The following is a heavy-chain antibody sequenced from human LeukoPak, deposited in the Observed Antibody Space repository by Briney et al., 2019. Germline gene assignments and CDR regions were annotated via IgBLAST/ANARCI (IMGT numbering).Heavy chain of an antibody. Sequence: GGSLRLSCAASGFTFSSYGMHWVRQAPGKGLEWVAFIRYDGSNKYYADSVKGRFTISRDNSKNTLYLQMNSLRAEDTAVYYCAKTSGLYSSPGAIWYYFDYWGQGNLVTVSS. CDR1: GFTFSSYG. V-gene: IGHV3-30*02. D-gene: IGHD6-19*01. CDR2: IRYDGSNK. J-gene: IGHJ4*02. CDR3: AKTSGLYSSPGAIWYYFDY.